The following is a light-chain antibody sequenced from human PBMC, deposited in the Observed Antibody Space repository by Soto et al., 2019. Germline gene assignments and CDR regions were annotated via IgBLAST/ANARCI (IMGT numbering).Light chain of an antibody. CDR2: GVS. CDR3: QHYGSSQFT. J-gene: IGKJ3*01. Sequence: EIVLTQSPGTLSLSPGERATLSCRASQSVSHNYIAWYQQRPGQAPRLLLYGVSTRAPGVPDRFSGSGSGTDFTLTIFTLEPEDFSVYFCQHYGSSQFTFGPVTKVYIK. CDR1: QSVSHNY. V-gene: IGKV3-20*01.